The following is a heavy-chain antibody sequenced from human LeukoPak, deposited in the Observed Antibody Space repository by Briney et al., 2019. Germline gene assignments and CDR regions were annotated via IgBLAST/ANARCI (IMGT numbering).Heavy chain of an antibody. CDR3: RGYTSGYLGGDY. J-gene: IGHJ4*02. V-gene: IGHV4-39*01. Sequence: KPSETLSLTCTVSGGSISSSSYYWGWIRQPPGKGLEWIGSIYYSGSTYYNPSLKSRVTISVDTSKNQFSLKLSSVTAADTAVYHCRGYTSGYLGGDYWGQGALVTVSS. CDR1: GGSISSSSYY. D-gene: IGHD5-18*01. CDR2: IYYSGST.